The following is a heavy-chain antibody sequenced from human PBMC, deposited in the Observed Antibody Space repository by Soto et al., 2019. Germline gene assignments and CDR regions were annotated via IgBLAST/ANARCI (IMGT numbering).Heavy chain of an antibody. D-gene: IGHD4-17*01. Sequence: RASLRLSGAVSGVAFSTHDLSWVRQAPGKGLEWLSSITNTGITTHYADSVKGRFTISRENSRNTLHLQVNNLRVDDTAVYYCAKGFDYGDTKHIDHWGQGTLVTVSS. CDR2: ITNTGITT. CDR1: GVAFSTHD. J-gene: IGHJ4*02. CDR3: AKGFDYGDTKHIDH. V-gene: IGHV3-23*01.